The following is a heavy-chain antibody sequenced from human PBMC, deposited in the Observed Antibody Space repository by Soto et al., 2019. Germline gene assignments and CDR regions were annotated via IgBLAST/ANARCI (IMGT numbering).Heavy chain of an antibody. CDR1: GNTFTYRY. V-gene: IGHV1-45*02. D-gene: IGHD1-26*01. J-gene: IGHJ4*02. CDR3: ASGGAGSGPFTWELPDH. CDR2: ITPFNGDD. Sequence: QMQLVQSGAEVKKTGSSVTVSCKALGNTFTYRYLHWVRQAPGQALEWMGWITPFNGDDHYAQKFQERVTITRVRSINTAYMRMSSLRSEDTAMYYCASGGAGSGPFTWELPDHWGQGTLVTVSS.